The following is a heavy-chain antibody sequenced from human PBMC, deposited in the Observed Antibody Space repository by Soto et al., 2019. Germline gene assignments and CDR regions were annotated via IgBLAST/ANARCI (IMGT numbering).Heavy chain of an antibody. J-gene: IGHJ4*02. V-gene: IGHV3-48*02. CDR1: GFTFSNYN. D-gene: IGHD3-22*01. CDR3: ARDRHDSSGYTYFDY. Sequence: EVQLVESGGGLLQPGGSLRLSCAASGFTFSNYNMNWVRQAPGKGLEWVSYISSSRSTIYYADSVKGRFTISRDNAKNSLYLQMNRLRDEDTAVYYCARDRHDSSGYTYFDYWGQGTLVTVSS. CDR2: ISSSRSTI.